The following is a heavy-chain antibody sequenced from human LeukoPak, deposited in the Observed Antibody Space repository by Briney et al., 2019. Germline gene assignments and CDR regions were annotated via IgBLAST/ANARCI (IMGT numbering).Heavy chain of an antibody. CDR2: IYYSGST. CDR3: ARKYYYDSSGYSEEFDP. J-gene: IGHJ5*02. Sequence: SETLSLTCTVSGGSISSGGYYWSWIRRHPGKGLEWIGSIYYSGSTYYNPSLKSRVTISVDTSKNQFSLKLSSVTAADTAVYYCARKYYYDSSGYSEEFDPWGQGTLVTVSS. CDR1: GGSISSGGYY. D-gene: IGHD3-22*01. V-gene: IGHV4-39*01.